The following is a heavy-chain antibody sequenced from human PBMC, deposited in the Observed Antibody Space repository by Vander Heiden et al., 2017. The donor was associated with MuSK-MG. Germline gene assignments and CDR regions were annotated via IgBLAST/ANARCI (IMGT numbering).Heavy chain of an antibody. CDR1: GLTFSSYA. CDR2: ISYDGSNK. J-gene: IGHJ4*02. V-gene: IGHV3-30*04. D-gene: IGHD3-22*01. CDR3: ARDQGYDSSESVY. Sequence: QVQLVESGGGVVQPGRSLRLSGAASGLTFSSYAMHWVRQAPGKGLEWVAVISYDGSNKYYADSVKGRFTISRDNSKNTLYLQMNSLRAEDTAVYYCARDQGYDSSESVYWGQGTLVTVSS.